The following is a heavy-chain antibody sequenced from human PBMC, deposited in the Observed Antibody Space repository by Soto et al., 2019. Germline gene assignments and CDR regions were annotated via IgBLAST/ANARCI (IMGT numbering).Heavy chain of an antibody. CDR2: INGDGSSL. J-gene: IGHJ4*02. CDR3: ARVATGYGNFDY. D-gene: IGHD5-12*01. V-gene: IGHV3-74*01. CDR1: GFTFSSYW. Sequence: GGSLRLSCAASGFTFSSYWMHWVRQTPGKGLVWVSRINGDGSSLYYADSVKGRLTISRDSAKNTLYLQINSLRDEDTGVYYCARVATGYGNFDYWGQGILVTVSS.